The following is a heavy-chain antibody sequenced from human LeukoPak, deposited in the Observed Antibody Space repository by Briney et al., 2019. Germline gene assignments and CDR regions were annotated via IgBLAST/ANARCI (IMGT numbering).Heavy chain of an antibody. J-gene: IGHJ4*02. CDR3: ARARWTSTATTYYLDH. D-gene: IGHD4-17*01. CDR1: GYTFTSYA. CDR2: IDAGNGKT. V-gene: IGHV1-3*01. Sequence: ASVKVSCKASGYTFTSYAIHWVRQAPGQRLEWMGWIDAGNGKTKYSQNFQGRVTIARDTSATTAYMDLSSLSSEDTAVYYCARARWTSTATTYYLDHWGQGTLVTVSS.